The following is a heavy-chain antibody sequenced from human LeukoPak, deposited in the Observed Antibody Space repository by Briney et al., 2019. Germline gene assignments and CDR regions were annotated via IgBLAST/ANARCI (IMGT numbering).Heavy chain of an antibody. Sequence: SETLSLTCTVPGGSISAYYWSWIRQPAGKGLEWVWRIYTSGSTNYNPPLKSRVTMSLDTSKNQFSLKLSSVTAADTAVYYCARGIYCSSTTCYYYYYMDVWGKGTTVTVSS. J-gene: IGHJ6*03. CDR3: ARGIYCSSTTCYYYYYMDV. D-gene: IGHD2-2*01. CDR1: GGSISAYY. CDR2: IYTSGST. V-gene: IGHV4-4*07.